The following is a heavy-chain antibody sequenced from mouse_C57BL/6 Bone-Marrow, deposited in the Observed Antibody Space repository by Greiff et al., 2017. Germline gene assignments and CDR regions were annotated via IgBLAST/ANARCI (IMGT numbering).Heavy chain of an antibody. CDR3: ARETTVVALDY. D-gene: IGHD1-1*01. CDR2: IDPSDSYT. Sequence: QVQLQQPGAELVKPGASVKLSCKASGYTFTSYWMQWVKQRPGQGLEWIGEIDPSDSYTNYNQKFKGKATLTGDTSSSTAYMQLSSLTSEDSAVYYCARETTVVALDYWGQGTTLTVSS. CDR1: GYTFTSYW. J-gene: IGHJ2*01. V-gene: IGHV1-50*01.